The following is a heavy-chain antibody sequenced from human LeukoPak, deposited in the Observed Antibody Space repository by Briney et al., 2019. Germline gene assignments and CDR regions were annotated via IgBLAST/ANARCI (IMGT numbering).Heavy chain of an antibody. V-gene: IGHV3-23*01. D-gene: IGHD4-17*01. Sequence: GGPLRLSCAVSGLTLSNYGMSWVRQAPGGGLEWVADISGNGDRTNYADAVKGRFTISRDNSKNTLYMQMNSLRADDTAIYYCTKDPNGDYRGAFDLWGGGSLVTASS. CDR3: TKDPNGDYRGAFDL. J-gene: IGHJ5*02. CDR2: ISGNGDRT. CDR1: GLTLSNYG.